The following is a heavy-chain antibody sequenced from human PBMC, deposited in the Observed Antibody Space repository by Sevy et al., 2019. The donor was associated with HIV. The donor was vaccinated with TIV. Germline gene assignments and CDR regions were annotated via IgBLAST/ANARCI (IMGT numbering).Heavy chain of an antibody. CDR1: GYTSTNYG. V-gene: IGHV1-18*01. J-gene: IGHJ4*02. CDR2: ISAYNGKT. D-gene: IGHD3-22*01. Sequence: ASVKVSCKASGYTSTNYGISWVRQAPGQGLEWMGWISAYNGKTNYAQKIQGRVTMTTDTSTSTAYMEVRSLRSDDTAVYYCARDGPDTYYYDSSGYLGYFDYWGQRTLVTVSS. CDR3: ARDGPDTYYYDSSGYLGYFDY.